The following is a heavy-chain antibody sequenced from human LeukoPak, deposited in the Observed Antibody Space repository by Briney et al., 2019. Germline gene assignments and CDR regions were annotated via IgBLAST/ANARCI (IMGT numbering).Heavy chain of an antibody. V-gene: IGHV1-18*01. D-gene: IGHD4-11*01. J-gene: IGHJ6*02. CDR1: GYTLVSYG. Sequence: ASVTVSCKASGYTLVSYGISWVRQAPGQGLEWMGWISAYNGNTNYAQKLQDRVTMTTDTSTSTAYMELRSLRSDDTAVYYCAREGRVTQYYYQYYGMDVWGQGTTVTVSS. CDR2: ISAYNGNT. CDR3: AREGRVTQYYYQYYGMDV.